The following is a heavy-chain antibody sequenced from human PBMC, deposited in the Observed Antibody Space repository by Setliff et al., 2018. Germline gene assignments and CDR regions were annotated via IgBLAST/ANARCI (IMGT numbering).Heavy chain of an antibody. J-gene: IGHJ6*03. Sequence: GASVKVSCKASGYTFTSYYMHWVRQAPGQGLEWMGLINPTGGSTSYAQKFQGRVTMTRDTSTSTVFMELSSPRSEDTAVYYCARDRNDNYESSGYYYAGGYMDVWGKGTTVTVSS. CDR1: GYTFTSYY. D-gene: IGHD3-22*01. V-gene: IGHV1-46*01. CDR3: ARDRNDNYESSGYYYAGGYMDV. CDR2: INPTGGST.